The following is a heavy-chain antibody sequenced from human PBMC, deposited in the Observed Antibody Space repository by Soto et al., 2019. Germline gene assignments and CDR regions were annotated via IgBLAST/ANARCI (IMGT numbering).Heavy chain of an antibody. V-gene: IGHV1-8*01. D-gene: IGHD6-13*01. CDR1: GYTFTSYD. J-gene: IGHJ6*02. Sequence: ASVKVSCKASGYTFTSYDINWVRQAAGQGLEWMGWMNPNSGNTGYAQKFQGRVTMTRNTSISTAYMELSSLRSEDTAVYYCARAGDSSSWYDYYGMDVWGQGTTVTVSS. CDR3: ARAGDSSSWYDYYGMDV. CDR2: MNPNSGNT.